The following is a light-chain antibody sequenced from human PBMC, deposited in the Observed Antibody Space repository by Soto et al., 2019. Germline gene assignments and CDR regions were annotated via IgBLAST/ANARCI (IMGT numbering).Light chain of an antibody. Sequence: QSVLTQPPSVSGAPGQRVTISCTGSSSNIGAGYDVHWYHQLPGTAPKLLIYGNSNRPSVVPDRFSGYKSGTSASLAITGLQAEDEADYYCQSYDSSLSGYVVFGGGTKLTVL. CDR3: QSYDSSLSGYVV. CDR2: GNS. J-gene: IGLJ2*01. V-gene: IGLV1-40*01. CDR1: SSNIGAGYD.